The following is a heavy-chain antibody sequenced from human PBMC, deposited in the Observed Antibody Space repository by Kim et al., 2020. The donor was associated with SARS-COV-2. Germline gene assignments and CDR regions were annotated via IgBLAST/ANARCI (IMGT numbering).Heavy chain of an antibody. CDR3: ARDHYTIHRPN. CDR1: GGSISSSSYY. D-gene: IGHD2-8*01. V-gene: IGHV4-39*07. Sequence: SETLSLTCTVSGGSISSSSYYWGWIRQPPGKGLEWIGSIYYSGSTYYNPSLKSRVTISVDTSKNQFSLKLSSVTAADTAVYYCARDHYTIHRPNWGQGTLVTVSS. CDR2: IYYSGST. J-gene: IGHJ4*02.